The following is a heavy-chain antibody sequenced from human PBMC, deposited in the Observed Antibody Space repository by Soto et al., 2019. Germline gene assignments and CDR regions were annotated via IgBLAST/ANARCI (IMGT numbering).Heavy chain of an antibody. CDR1: GYTFTSYA. CDR3: ARSIVVVPALDY. D-gene: IGHD2-21*02. V-gene: IGHV1-3*05. Sequence: QVQLVQSGAEEKKPGASVKVSCKASGYTFTSYAMHWVRQAPGQRLEWMGWINAGNGNTKYSQKLQGRVTITRDTSASTAYMVISIMRSEDTAVYYCARSIVVVPALDYWGQGTLVTVSS. J-gene: IGHJ4*02. CDR2: INAGNGNT.